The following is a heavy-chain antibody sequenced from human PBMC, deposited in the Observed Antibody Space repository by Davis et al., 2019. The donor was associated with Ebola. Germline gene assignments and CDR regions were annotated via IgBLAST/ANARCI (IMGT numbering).Heavy chain of an antibody. V-gene: IGHV3-23*01. Sequence: GESLKISCAASGFTFSSYAMTWVRQAPGKGLEWVSSISGSGDSTYYADSVKGRFTVSRDSSKNTLYLQINSLRAEDTAVYYCAKEEGATSTSSAFDIWGQGTMVTVSS. CDR3: AKEEGATSTSSAFDI. CDR2: ISGSGDST. J-gene: IGHJ3*02. CDR1: GFTFSSYA. D-gene: IGHD1-26*01.